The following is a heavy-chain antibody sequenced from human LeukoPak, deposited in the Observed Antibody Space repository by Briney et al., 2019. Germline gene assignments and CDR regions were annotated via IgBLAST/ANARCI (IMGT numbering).Heavy chain of an antibody. J-gene: IGHJ4*02. Sequence: SETLSLTCTVSGGSISSSSYYWTWIRQPAGKGLEWIGRIYPSGTTHYNPSLKSRVTMSVDTSKNQFSLTLTSVTAADTAVYYCADDYGDWGQGTLVTVSS. CDR2: IYPSGTT. CDR1: GGSISSSSYY. D-gene: IGHD4-17*01. V-gene: IGHV4-61*02. CDR3: ADDYGD.